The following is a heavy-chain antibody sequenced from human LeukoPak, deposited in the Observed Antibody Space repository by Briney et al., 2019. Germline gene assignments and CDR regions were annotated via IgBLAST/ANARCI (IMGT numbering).Heavy chain of an antibody. Sequence: PGRSLRLSCAASGFTFDDYAMHWVRQAPGKGLEWVSGISWNSGSIGYADSVKGRFTISRDNSKNTLYLQMNSQRAEDTAVYYCAKDVDYCSSTSCYTGWFDPWGQGTLVTVSS. V-gene: IGHV3-9*01. CDR2: ISWNSGSI. CDR3: AKDVDYCSSTSCYTGWFDP. J-gene: IGHJ5*02. CDR1: GFTFDDYA. D-gene: IGHD2-2*02.